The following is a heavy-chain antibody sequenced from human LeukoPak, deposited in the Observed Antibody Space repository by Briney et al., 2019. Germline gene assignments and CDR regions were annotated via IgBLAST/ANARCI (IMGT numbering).Heavy chain of an antibody. CDR1: GFTFSNYE. J-gene: IGHJ4*02. D-gene: IGHD3-10*01. V-gene: IGHV3-48*03. CDR3: ARGHTGRFSYYFDY. CDR2: IRSSGSTI. Sequence: GGSLRLSCAASGFTFSNYEMNWVRQAPGKGQEWVSYIRSSGSTIYYADSVKGRFTISRDNAKNSLYLQMNSLRAEDTAVYYCARGHTGRFSYYFDYWGQGTLVTVSS.